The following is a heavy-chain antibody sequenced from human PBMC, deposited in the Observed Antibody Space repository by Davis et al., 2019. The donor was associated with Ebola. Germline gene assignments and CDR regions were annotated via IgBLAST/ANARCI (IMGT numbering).Heavy chain of an antibody. V-gene: IGHV3-43*01. CDR1: GFTFDDHT. CDR3: VRGGRTAGTLLDF. Sequence: GESLKISCEASGFTFDDHTMHWVRQVPGKGLKWVSLITWDGGTTHYEDSFKGRFIISRDNNENALHLQINSLRIEDTALYHCVRGGRTAGTLLDFWGPGTQVTVSA. D-gene: IGHD6-13*01. CDR2: ITWDGGTT. J-gene: IGHJ4*02.